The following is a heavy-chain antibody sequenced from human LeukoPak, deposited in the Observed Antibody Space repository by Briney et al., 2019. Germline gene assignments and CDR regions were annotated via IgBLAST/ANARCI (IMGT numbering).Heavy chain of an antibody. V-gene: IGHV3-7*03. CDR3: ASTPHSGYDFSY. Sequence: PGRSLRLSCAASGFTFSSYGMHWVRQAPGKGLEWVANIKQDGSEKYYVDSVKGRFTISRDNAKNSLYLQMNSLRAEDTAVYYCASTPHSGYDFSYWGQGTLVTVSS. J-gene: IGHJ4*02. CDR1: GFTFSSYG. D-gene: IGHD5-12*01. CDR2: IKQDGSEK.